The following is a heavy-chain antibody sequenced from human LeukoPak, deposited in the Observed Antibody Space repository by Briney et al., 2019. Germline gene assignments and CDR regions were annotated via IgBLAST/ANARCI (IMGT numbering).Heavy chain of an antibody. CDR3: AKAVASGRSFDY. V-gene: IGHV3-74*01. Sequence: QPGGSLRLSCAASEFTFSNYWMHWVRQAPGKGLVWVSRTNSDGSITSYADSVKGRFTISRDNAKNTLYLQVNSLRGEDTAVYYCAKAVASGRSFDYWAQGTLVTVSS. D-gene: IGHD6-19*01. CDR2: TNSDGSIT. J-gene: IGHJ4*02. CDR1: EFTFSNYW.